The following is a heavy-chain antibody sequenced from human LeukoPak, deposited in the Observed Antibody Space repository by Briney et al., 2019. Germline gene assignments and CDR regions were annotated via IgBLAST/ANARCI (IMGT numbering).Heavy chain of an antibody. CDR2: ISSSSSTI. J-gene: IGHJ4*02. D-gene: IGHD2-8*01. Sequence: PGGSLRLSCAASGFTFSSYSMNWVRQAPGKGLEWVSYISSSSSTIYYADSVKGRFTISRDNSKNTLYLQMNSLRAEDTAVYYCAKLYCTNGVCHFDYWGQGTLVTVSS. V-gene: IGHV3-48*01. CDR1: GFTFSSYS. CDR3: AKLYCTNGVCHFDY.